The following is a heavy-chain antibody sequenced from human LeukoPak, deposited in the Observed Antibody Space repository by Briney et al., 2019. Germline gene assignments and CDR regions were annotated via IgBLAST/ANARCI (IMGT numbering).Heavy chain of an antibody. CDR3: ARDRTYGGNSGFDY. D-gene: IGHD4-23*01. Sequence: PSETLPLTCTVSGGSISSYYWSWIRQPAGNGLEWIGRIYTTGSTNYNPSLKSRVTMSVDTSKNQFSLNLTSVTAADTAVYYCARDRTYGGNSGFDYWGQGTLVTVSS. CDR2: IYTTGST. J-gene: IGHJ4*02. V-gene: IGHV4-4*07. CDR1: GGSISSYY.